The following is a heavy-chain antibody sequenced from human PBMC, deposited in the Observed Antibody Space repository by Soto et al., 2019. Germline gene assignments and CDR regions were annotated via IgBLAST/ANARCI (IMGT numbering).Heavy chain of an antibody. CDR2: MNPNSGNT. J-gene: IGHJ3*02. D-gene: IGHD4-17*01. V-gene: IGHV1-8*01. Sequence: ASVKVSCKASGYTFTSYDINWVRQATGQGLEWMGWMNPNSGNTGYAQKFQGRVTMTRNTSISTAYMELSSRSSEDTAVYYCARDGNYGVYDAFDIWGQGTMVTVSS. CDR1: GYTFTSYD. CDR3: ARDGNYGVYDAFDI.